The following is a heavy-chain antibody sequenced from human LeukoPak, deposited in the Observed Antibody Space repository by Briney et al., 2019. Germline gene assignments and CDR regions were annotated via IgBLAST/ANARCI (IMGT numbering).Heavy chain of an antibody. Sequence: PGGSLRLSCAASGFAFSDFWMSWVRQAPGKGLEWVANIRHDGNAKNYVPSVKGRFTISRDNAKNSLYLQMNSLRAEDTAVYYCARDYSSGWYPFDYWGQGTLVTVSS. J-gene: IGHJ4*02. V-gene: IGHV3-7*01. CDR1: GFAFSDFW. CDR2: IRHDGNAK. D-gene: IGHD6-19*01. CDR3: ARDYSSGWYPFDY.